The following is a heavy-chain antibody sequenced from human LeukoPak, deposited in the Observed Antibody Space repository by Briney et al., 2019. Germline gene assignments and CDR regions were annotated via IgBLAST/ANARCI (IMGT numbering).Heavy chain of an antibody. CDR1: GGTFSSYG. J-gene: IGHJ5*01. D-gene: IGHD6-13*01. Sequence: AGSLCLSCTASGGTFSSYGKYWVRQPPAPGLERVAFVRFDGSNKYYVDSVKRRFTISRDNSKNTLYLQMNSLRAEDTAVYYCAKDGESGYSSHYGLLNWFGSWGEATLVTDCS. CDR2: VRFDGSNK. V-gene: IGHV3-30*02. CDR3: AKDGESGYSSHYGLLNWFGS.